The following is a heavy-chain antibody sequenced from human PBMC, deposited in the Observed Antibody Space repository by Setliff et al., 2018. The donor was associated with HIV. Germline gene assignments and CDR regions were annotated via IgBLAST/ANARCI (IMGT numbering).Heavy chain of an antibody. D-gene: IGHD3-22*01. CDR1: GGSISSYY. Sequence: PSETLSLTCTVSGGSISSYYWSWIRQPPGKGLEWIGYIYYSGGTNYNPSLKSRITISVDTSKNQFSLKLSSVTAADTAVYYCAREATYYYDGSGYYYFDSWGQGILVTVSS. V-gene: IGHV4-59*01. J-gene: IGHJ4*02. CDR2: IYYSGGT. CDR3: AREATYYYDGSGYYYFDS.